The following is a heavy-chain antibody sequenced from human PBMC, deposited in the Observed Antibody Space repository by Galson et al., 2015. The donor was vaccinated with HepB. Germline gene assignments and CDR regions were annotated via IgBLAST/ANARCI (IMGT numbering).Heavy chain of an antibody. CDR1: GFTFSSYG. D-gene: IGHD3-3*01. Sequence: SLRLSCAASGFTFSSYGMHWVRQAPGKGLEWVAVIWYDGSNKYYADSVKGRFTISRDNSKNTLYLQMNSLRAEDTAVYYCARSQGGVVSYYYYMDVWGKGTTVTVSS. CDR2: IWYDGSNK. V-gene: IGHV3-33*01. CDR3: ARSQGGVVSYYYYMDV. J-gene: IGHJ6*03.